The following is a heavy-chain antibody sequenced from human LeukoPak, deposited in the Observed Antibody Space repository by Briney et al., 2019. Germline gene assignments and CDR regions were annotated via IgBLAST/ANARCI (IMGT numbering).Heavy chain of an antibody. CDR2: ISSSGSTI. J-gene: IGHJ4*02. V-gene: IGHV3-48*03. Sequence: GGSLRLSCAASGFTFSSYEMNWVRQAPGKGLEWVSYISSSGSTIYYADSVKGRFTISRDNAKNSLYLQMNSLTTEDTALYYCAKDTSLTYFDYWGQGTLVTVSS. CDR3: AKDTSLTYFDY. D-gene: IGHD3-9*01. CDR1: GFTFSSYE.